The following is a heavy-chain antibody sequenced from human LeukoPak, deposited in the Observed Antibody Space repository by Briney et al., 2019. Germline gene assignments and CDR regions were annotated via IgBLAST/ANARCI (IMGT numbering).Heavy chain of an antibody. D-gene: IGHD6-13*01. V-gene: IGHV3-23*01. CDR1: GFTFSNYA. Sequence: PGGSLRLSCAASGFTFSNYAMSWVRQTPGKGLEWVSAISGGGVNTYYADSVKGRFTISRDNSKNTLYLQMNSLRAEDTAIYYCARAYSNSWSPFDYWGQGTLVTVSS. J-gene: IGHJ4*02. CDR2: ISGGGVNT. CDR3: ARAYSNSWSPFDY.